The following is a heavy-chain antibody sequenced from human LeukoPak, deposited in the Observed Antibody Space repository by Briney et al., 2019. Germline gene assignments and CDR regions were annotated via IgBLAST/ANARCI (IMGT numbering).Heavy chain of an antibody. D-gene: IGHD2-21*02. V-gene: IGHV4-61*02. Sequence: SETLSLTCTVSGGSISSGSYYWSWIRQPAGKGLEWIGRIYTSGSTNYNPSLKSRVTISVDKSKNQFSLKLSSVTAADTAVYYCARHRFLGTAIVDYWGQGTLVTVSS. CDR3: ARHRFLGTAIVDY. J-gene: IGHJ4*02. CDR1: GGSISSGSYY. CDR2: IYTSGST.